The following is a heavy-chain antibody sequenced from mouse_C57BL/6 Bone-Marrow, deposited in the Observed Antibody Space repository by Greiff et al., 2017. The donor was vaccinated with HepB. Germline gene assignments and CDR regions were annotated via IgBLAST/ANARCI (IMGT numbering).Heavy chain of an antibody. V-gene: IGHV1-22*01. Sequence: EVQLQQSGPELVKPGASVKMSCKASGYTFTDYNMHWVKQSHGKSLEWIGYINPNNGGTSYNQKFKGKATLTVYKSPSTAYMEFRRLTSEDTAVYYSARRGQLRLRRNFDYWGQGTTLTVSS. CDR2: INPNNGGT. J-gene: IGHJ2*01. D-gene: IGHD3-2*02. CDR3: ARRGQLRLRRNFDY. CDR1: GYTFTDYN.